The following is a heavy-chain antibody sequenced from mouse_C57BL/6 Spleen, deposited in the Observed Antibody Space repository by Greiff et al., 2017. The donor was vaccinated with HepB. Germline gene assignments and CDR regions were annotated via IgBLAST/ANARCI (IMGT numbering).Heavy chain of an antibody. Sequence: VQLKQSGPGLVKPSQSLSLTCSVTGYSITSGYYWNWIRQFPGNKLEWMGYISYDGSNNYNPSLKNRISITRDTSKKQFFLKLNSVTTEDTATYYCARDRDDGYYPAGLAYWGQGTLVTVSA. J-gene: IGHJ3*01. CDR1: GYSITSGYY. CDR3: ARDRDDGYYPAGLAY. V-gene: IGHV3-6*01. CDR2: ISYDGSN. D-gene: IGHD2-3*01.